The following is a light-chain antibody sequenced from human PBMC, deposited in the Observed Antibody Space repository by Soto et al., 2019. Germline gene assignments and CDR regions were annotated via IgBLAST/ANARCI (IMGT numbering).Light chain of an antibody. CDR2: DAS. V-gene: IGKV3-20*01. CDR3: QQYGFSPIS. Sequence: VRVTRVADTMGWSPGEGVTFSSRASQTVTNDYLAWYQQKDGQAPRLLIYDASTRATGVPDRFSGSGSGPEYTLTITSLEPEDFALYSCQQYGFSPISFGQGTRLEIK. J-gene: IGKJ5*01. CDR1: QTVTNDY.